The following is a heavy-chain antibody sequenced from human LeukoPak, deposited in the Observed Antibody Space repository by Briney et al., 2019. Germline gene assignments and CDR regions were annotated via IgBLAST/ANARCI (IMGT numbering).Heavy chain of an antibody. Sequence: GGSLRLSCAASGFSFSTYGMHWVRQAPGKGLEWVAFIRHDASSQYYADSVKGRFTISRGSSRDTLYLQMNSLRTEDTAVYYCAKKSSSGYGYFDDWGQGTLVTVSS. CDR3: AKKSSSGYGYFDD. D-gene: IGHD3-22*01. V-gene: IGHV3-30*02. J-gene: IGHJ4*02. CDR1: GFSFSTYG. CDR2: IRHDASSQ.